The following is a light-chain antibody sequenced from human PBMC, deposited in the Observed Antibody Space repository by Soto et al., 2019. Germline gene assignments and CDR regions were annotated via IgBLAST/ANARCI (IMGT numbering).Light chain of an antibody. CDR3: QQYGSSL. CDR2: GAS. Sequence: EIVLTQSPGTLSLSPGEIATLSFRASQSVSSSYLAWYQQKPGQAPRLLIYGASSRATGIPDRLSGSGSGTDFTLTISRLEPEDFAVYYCQQYGSSLFGQGTRLEIK. CDR1: QSVSSSY. V-gene: IGKV3-20*01. J-gene: IGKJ5*01.